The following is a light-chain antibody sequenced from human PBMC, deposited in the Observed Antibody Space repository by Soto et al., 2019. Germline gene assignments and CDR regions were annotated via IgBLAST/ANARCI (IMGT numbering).Light chain of an antibody. J-gene: IGKJ2*01. CDR1: QIVSTNY. CDR3: QQYHSSPMYT. V-gene: IGKV3-20*01. CDR2: VAS. Sequence: EIVLTQSPGTLSLSPGERATLACRASQIVSTNYLAWYQQKPGQAPRLLIYVASSRAAGIPDRFSGTGSGTDFTLTISRLEPEDFAVYYCQQYHSSPMYTFGQGTKLEI.